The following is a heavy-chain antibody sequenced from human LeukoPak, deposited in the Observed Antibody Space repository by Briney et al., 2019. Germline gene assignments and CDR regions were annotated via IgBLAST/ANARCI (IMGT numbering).Heavy chain of an antibody. D-gene: IGHD6-19*01. Sequence: GGSLRLSCAASGSTFSSYSMNWVRQAPGKGLEWVSSISSSSSYIYYADSVKGRFTISRDNAKNSLYLQMNSLRAEDTAVYYCARMDSSGFRVRGFYWGQGTLVTVSS. CDR2: ISSSSSYI. CDR1: GSTFSSYS. V-gene: IGHV3-21*01. J-gene: IGHJ4*02. CDR3: ARMDSSGFRVRGFY.